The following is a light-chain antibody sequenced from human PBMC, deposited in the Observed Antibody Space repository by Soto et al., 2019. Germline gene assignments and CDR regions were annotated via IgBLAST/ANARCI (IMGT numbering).Light chain of an antibody. V-gene: IGKV3-20*01. J-gene: IGKJ1*01. CDR2: AVS. CDR3: QQYGISPLT. CDR1: QIISSSY. Sequence: EIVLTQSPGTLSLSPGERATLPCRASQIISSSYLAWYQQKPGQAPRLLIYAVSSRATGIPDRFSGSGSGTDFTLTISRLEPEDFAVYYCQQYGISPLTFGQGTKVEIK.